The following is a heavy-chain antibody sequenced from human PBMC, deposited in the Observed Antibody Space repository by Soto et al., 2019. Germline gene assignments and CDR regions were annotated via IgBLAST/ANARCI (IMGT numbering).Heavy chain of an antibody. CDR2: IKPDGSEK. CDR3: VPFGIAAPV. D-gene: IGHD6-13*01. CDR1: GLIFSSYW. Sequence: GSLRLSCEASGLIFSSYWMNWVRQAPGKGLEWVANIKPDGSEKYYVDSVKGRFTISRDNAKNSLNLQMNSLRVEDTAVYYCVPFGIAAPVWGQGTLVTVSS. V-gene: IGHV3-7*03. J-gene: IGHJ4*02.